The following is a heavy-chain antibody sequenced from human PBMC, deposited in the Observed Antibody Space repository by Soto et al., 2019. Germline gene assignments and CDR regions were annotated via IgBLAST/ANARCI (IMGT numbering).Heavy chain of an antibody. CDR1: GFTFSNAW. CDR3: TTDLQWLVLDF. V-gene: IGHV3-15*01. J-gene: IGHJ4*02. Sequence: TGGSLRLSCAAPGFTFSNAWMSWGRQAPGEGLEWVGRIKSKTDGGTTDYAAPVKGRFTISRDDSKNTLYLQMNSLKTEDTAVDYCTTDLQWLVLDFWGEGTLVTVSS. D-gene: IGHD6-19*01. CDR2: IKSKTDGGTT.